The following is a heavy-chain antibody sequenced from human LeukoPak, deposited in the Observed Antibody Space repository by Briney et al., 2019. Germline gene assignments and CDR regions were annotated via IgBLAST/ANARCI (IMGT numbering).Heavy chain of an antibody. D-gene: IGHD4-17*01. V-gene: IGHV3-7*01. CDR3: ARQGYGAMGDAFDI. CDR2: IKQDGSEK. J-gene: IGHJ3*02. CDR1: GFTFSGYS. Sequence: GGSLRLSCAASGFTFSGYSMNWVRQAPGKGLEWVANIKQDGSEKYYVDSVKGRFTISRDNAKNSLYLQMNSLRAEDTAVYYCARQGYGAMGDAFDIWGQGTMVTVSS.